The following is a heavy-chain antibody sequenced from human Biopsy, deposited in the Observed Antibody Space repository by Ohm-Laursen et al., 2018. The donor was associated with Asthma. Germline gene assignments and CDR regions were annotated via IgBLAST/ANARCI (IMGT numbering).Heavy chain of an antibody. CDR2: ISYSGST. V-gene: IGHV4-61*01. CDR3: ARVPTTLRYFDL. CDR1: GGSVSSGSYY. Sequence: SDTLSLTCPVSGGSVSSGSYYWSWIRQPPGKGLAWVSYISYSGSTDYNPSLKSRLTISMDTSKNQFSLKLSSVTAADTAVYYCARVPTTLRYFDLWGRGTLVTASS. J-gene: IGHJ2*01. D-gene: IGHD2-15*01.